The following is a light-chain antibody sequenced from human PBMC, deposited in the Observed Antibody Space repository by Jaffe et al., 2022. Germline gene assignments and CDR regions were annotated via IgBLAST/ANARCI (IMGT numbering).Light chain of an antibody. Sequence: DIQMTQSPSSLSASVGDRVTITCRASQGISNSLAWYQQKPGKGPKLLLYAASRLESGVPSRFGGSGSGTDYTLTISSLQPEDFATYYCQQYQTTPSFGQGTKVEIK. CDR2: AAS. CDR1: QGISNS. J-gene: IGKJ1*01. CDR3: QQYQTTPS. V-gene: IGKV1-NL1*01.